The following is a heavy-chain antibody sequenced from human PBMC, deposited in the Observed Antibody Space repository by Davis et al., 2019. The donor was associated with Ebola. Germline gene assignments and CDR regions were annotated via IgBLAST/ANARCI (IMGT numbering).Heavy chain of an antibody. CDR3: AIPITIFGDDAFDI. CDR2: ISYDGSNK. CDR1: GFTFSSYA. V-gene: IGHV3-30-3*01. D-gene: IGHD3-3*01. J-gene: IGHJ3*02. Sequence: PGGSLRLSCAASGFTFSSYAMSWVRQAPGKGLEWVAVISYDGSNKYYADSVKGRFTISRDNSKNTLYLQMNSLRAEDTAVYYCAIPITIFGDDAFDIWGQGTMVTVSS.